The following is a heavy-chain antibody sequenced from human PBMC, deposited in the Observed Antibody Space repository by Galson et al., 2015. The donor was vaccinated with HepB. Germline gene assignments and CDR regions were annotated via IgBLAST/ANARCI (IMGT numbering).Heavy chain of an antibody. D-gene: IGHD3-9*01. Sequence: SLRLSCAASGFTFNSYWMHWVRQAPGKGLVWVSRIKSDGSSTRYADSVKGRFTISRDNAKNTLYLQMNSLRAEDTAVYYCARDWDDWFHFDYWGQGALVTVSS. J-gene: IGHJ4*02. V-gene: IGHV3-74*01. CDR1: GFTFNSYW. CDR2: IKSDGSST. CDR3: ARDWDDWFHFDY.